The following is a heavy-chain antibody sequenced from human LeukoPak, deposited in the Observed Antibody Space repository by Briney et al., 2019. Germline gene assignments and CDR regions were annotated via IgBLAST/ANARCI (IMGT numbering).Heavy chain of an antibody. Sequence: GRSLRLSCAASGFTFSSYGMHWVRQAPGKGLEWVAVISCDGSNKYYADSVKGRFTISRDNSKNTLYLQMNSLRAEDTAVYYCAKGYSYYDFWSGYPEGDSYYFDYWGQGTLVTVSS. CDR3: AKGYSYYDFWSGYPEGDSYYFDY. CDR2: ISCDGSNK. CDR1: GFTFSSYG. D-gene: IGHD3-3*01. V-gene: IGHV3-30*18. J-gene: IGHJ4*02.